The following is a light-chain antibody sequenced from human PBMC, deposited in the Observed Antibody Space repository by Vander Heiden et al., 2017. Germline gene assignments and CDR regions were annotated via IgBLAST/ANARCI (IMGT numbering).Light chain of an antibody. CDR1: SSNIGNNA. CDR2: YDD. Sequence: QSVLTQPPSVSEAPRQRVTISCSGSSSNIGNNAVNWYQQLPGKAPKLLIYYDDLLSPGVSDRFSGSKSGTSASLAISGLQSEDEADYYCAAWDDSLKGVIFGGGTKLNV. V-gene: IGLV1-36*01. CDR3: AAWDDSLKGVI. J-gene: IGLJ2*01.